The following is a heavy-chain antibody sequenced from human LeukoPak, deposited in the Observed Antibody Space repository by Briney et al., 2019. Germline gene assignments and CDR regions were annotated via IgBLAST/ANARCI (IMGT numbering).Heavy chain of an antibody. CDR2: IIPILGIA. Sequence: ASVKVSCKASGGTFSSYAISWVRQAPGQGIEWMGRIIPILGIANYAQKFQGRVTITADKSTSTAYMELSSLRSEDTAVYYCAREGERATINPSYFDYWGQGTLVTVSS. V-gene: IGHV1-69*04. CDR3: AREGERATINPSYFDY. D-gene: IGHD5-24*01. CDR1: GGTFSSYA. J-gene: IGHJ4*02.